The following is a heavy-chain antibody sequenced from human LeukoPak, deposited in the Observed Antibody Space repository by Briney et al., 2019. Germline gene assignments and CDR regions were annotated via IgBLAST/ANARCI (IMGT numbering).Heavy chain of an antibody. D-gene: IGHD2-8*01. CDR2: VNGNEREK. J-gene: IGHJ4*02. V-gene: IGHV3-7*01. CDR3: ARGRYCTSGSCYFDY. CDR1: GFTFSTYW. Sequence: SGGSLRLSCAASGFTFSTYWMTWIRQAPGKGLEWVANVNGNEREKYYVDSVKGRFTISRDNAQNSLYLQMSSLRVEDTAVYYCARGRYCTSGSCYFDYWGQGALVTVSS.